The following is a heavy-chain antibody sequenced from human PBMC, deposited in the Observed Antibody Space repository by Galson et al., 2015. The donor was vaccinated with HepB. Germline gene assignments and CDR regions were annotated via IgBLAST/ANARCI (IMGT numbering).Heavy chain of an antibody. V-gene: IGHV3-9*01. Sequence: SLRLSCAASGFTFDDYAMHWVRQALGKGLEWVSGISWNSGSIGYADSVKGRFTISRDNAKNSLYLQMNSLRAEDTALYYCAKGGPGGYNYPGVDYWGQGTLVTVSS. D-gene: IGHD5-24*01. J-gene: IGHJ4*02. CDR3: AKGGPGGYNYPGVDY. CDR1: GFTFDDYA. CDR2: ISWNSGSI.